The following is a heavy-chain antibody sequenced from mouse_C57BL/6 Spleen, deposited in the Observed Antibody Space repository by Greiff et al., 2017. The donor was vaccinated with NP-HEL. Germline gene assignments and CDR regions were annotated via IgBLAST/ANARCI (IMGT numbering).Heavy chain of an antibody. D-gene: IGHD2-4*01. CDR2: IYPGDGDT. Sequence: VQLQQSGPELVKPGASVKISCKASGYAFSSSWMNWVKQRPGKGLEWIGRIYPGDGDTNYNGKFKGKATLTADKSSSTAYMQLSSLTSEDSAVYFCARSYDYDVYFDVWGTGTTVTVSS. J-gene: IGHJ1*03. CDR3: ARSYDYDVYFDV. V-gene: IGHV1-82*01. CDR1: GYAFSSSW.